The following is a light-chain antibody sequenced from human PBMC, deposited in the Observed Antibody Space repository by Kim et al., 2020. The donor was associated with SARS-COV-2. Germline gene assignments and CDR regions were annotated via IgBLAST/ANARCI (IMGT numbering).Light chain of an antibody. V-gene: IGKV2-30*02. CDR3: MQATLWPFT. Sequence: DVVMTQSPLSLPVALGQPASISCRSSQSLVHSNGDTYLNWLQQRPGQSPRRLIYQVSKRDSGVPDRFSGSGSGTDFTLKISRVEAEDVGVYYCMQATLWPFTFGQGTKLEI. CDR1: QSLVHSNGDTY. J-gene: IGKJ2*01. CDR2: QVS.